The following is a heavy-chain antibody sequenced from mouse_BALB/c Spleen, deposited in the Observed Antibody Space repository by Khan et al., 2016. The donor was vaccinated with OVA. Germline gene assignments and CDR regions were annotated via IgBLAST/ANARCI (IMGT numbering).Heavy chain of an antibody. V-gene: IGHV1-26*01. CDR3: ARGYDFFAY. CDR1: GYSFTLYY. J-gene: IGHJ3*01. Sequence: EVQLQESGPDLVKPGASVKISCKASGYSFTLYYMTWVKQSHGKSLEWIGRVNPNTGGSDYNQEFKGKAILTVDKSSNPAYMELHRLTSEDSAVYYCARGYDFFAYWGQGTLVTVSA. D-gene: IGHD2-14*01. CDR2: VNPNTGGS.